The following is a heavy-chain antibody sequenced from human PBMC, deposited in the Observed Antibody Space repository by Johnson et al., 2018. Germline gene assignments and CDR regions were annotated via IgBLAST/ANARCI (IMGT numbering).Heavy chain of an antibody. CDR2: IKSKTDGGTT. CDR1: GFTFSNAW. D-gene: IGHD2-15*01. CDR3: ATGGYCSGGDCYSYYYYYHLDV. Sequence: VQLVQSGGGLVKPGGSLRLSCAASGFTFSNAWMNWVRQAPGKGLEWVGRIKSKTDGGTTDYASPVKGRFIISRDDSKNTLYLQMNSLRAEDTAVYYCATGGYCSGGDCYSYYYYYHLDVWGQGTTVTVSS. V-gene: IGHV3-15*07. J-gene: IGHJ6*02.